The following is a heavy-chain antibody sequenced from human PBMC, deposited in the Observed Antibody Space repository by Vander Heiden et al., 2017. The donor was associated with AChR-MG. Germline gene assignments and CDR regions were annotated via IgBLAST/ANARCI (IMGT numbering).Heavy chain of an antibody. CDR2: INHSGST. Sequence: QVQLQQWGAGLLKPSETLSLTCAVYGGSFSGYYWSWIRQPPGKGLEWIGEINHSGSTNYSPSLKSRVTISVDTSKNQFSLKLSSVTAADTAVYYCAREASYSGSYSSWGQGTLVTVSS. V-gene: IGHV4-34*01. J-gene: IGHJ4*02. CDR3: AREASYSGSYSS. CDR1: GGSFSGYY. D-gene: IGHD1-26*01.